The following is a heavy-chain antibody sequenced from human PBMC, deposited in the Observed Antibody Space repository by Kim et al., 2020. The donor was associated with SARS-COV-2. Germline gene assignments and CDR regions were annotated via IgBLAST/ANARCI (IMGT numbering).Heavy chain of an antibody. CDR1: GGSISSSSYY. CDR2: IYYSGST. V-gene: IGHV4-39*07. J-gene: IGHJ3*02. D-gene: IGHD3-22*01. Sequence: SETLSLTCTVSGGSISSSSYYWGWIRQPPGKGLEWIGSIYYSGSTYYNPSLKSRVTISVDTSKNQFSLKLSSVTAADTAVYYCARGVENYDDAFDIWGQGTMVTVSS. CDR3: ARGVENYDDAFDI.